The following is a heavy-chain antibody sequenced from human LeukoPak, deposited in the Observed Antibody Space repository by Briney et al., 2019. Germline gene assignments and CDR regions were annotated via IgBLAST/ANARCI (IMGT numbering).Heavy chain of an antibody. J-gene: IGHJ3*02. CDR1: GFTFSSYG. Sequence: QPGRSLRLSCAASGFTFSSYGMHWVRQAPGKGLEWVAVISYDGSNKYYADSVKGRFTISRDNSKNTLYLQMNSLRAEDTAVYYCAKDKVVRGAKSLAFDIWGQGTMVTVSS. CDR3: AKDKVVRGAKSLAFDI. V-gene: IGHV3-30*18. D-gene: IGHD3-10*01. CDR2: ISYDGSNK.